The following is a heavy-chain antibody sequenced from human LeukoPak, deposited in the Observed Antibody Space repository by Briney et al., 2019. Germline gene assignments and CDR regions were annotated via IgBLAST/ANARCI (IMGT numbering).Heavy chain of an antibody. CDR1: GFTFSSYW. J-gene: IGHJ5*02. CDR2: IKQDGSEK. CDR3: ASDRSGGSCYECWFDP. Sequence: PGGSLRLSCAASGFTFSSYWMSWVRQAPGKGLEWVANIKQDGSEKYYVDSVKGRFTISRDNAKNSLYLQMNSLRAEDTAVYYCASDRSGGSCYECWFDPWGQGTLVTVSS. D-gene: IGHD2-15*01. V-gene: IGHV3-7*01.